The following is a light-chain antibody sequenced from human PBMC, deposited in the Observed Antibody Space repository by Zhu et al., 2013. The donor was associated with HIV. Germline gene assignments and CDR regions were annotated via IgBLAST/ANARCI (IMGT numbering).Light chain of an antibody. J-gene: IGKJ1*01. CDR3: QLSGSSP. CDR2: DAS. CDR1: QSLSTGH. Sequence: DIVLTQSPGTLSLSPGDTATLSCRASQSLSTGHLAWYQQKPGQIPSLLIYDASTRATGIPDRFSGSGSGTDFTLTISRLEPDDFAVYYCQLSGSSPFGQGTKVEIK. V-gene: IGKV3-20*01.